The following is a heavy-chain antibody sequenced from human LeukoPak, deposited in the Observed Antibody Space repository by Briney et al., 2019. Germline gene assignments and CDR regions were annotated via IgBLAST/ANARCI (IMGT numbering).Heavy chain of an antibody. J-gene: IGHJ4*02. CDR2: INPNSGGT. CDR1: GYTFTGYY. D-gene: IGHD3-22*01. Sequence: GASVKVSCKASGYTFTGYYMHWVRQAPGQGLEWMGRINPNSGGTNYAQKFQGRVTMTRDTSISTAYMELSRLRSDDTAVYYCARDGGVHYDSSGYCRSDYWGQGTLVTVSS. V-gene: IGHV1-2*06. CDR3: ARDGGVHYDSSGYCRSDY.